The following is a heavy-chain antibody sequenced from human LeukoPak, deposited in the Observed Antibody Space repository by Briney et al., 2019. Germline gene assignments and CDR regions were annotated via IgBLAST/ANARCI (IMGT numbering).Heavy chain of an antibody. Sequence: KHSETLSLTCTVSGGSITTYYWNWVRQPPGKGLEWIGYIYFSGSANYSPSLKSRVTISVDTSKNQSSLKLSSVTAADTAVYYCAGDSAQASAFDIWGQGTVVTVSS. J-gene: IGHJ3*02. CDR3: AGDSAQASAFDI. CDR2: IYFSGSA. CDR1: GGSITTYY. V-gene: IGHV4-59*01.